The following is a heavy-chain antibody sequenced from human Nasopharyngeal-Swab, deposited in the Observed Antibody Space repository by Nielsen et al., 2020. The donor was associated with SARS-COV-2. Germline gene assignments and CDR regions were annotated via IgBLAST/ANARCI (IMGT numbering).Heavy chain of an antibody. Sequence: ASVKVSCKASGYTFTGYAMHWVRQAPGQSLEWMGWINAGNGDITYSQKFQGRVTLTRDTYARTAYMELFSLTSEDTAVYYCVKPAAGTYDSWGQGTLVTVSS. D-gene: IGHD6-13*01. CDR2: INAGNGDI. V-gene: IGHV1-3*01. CDR1: GYTFTGYA. CDR3: VKPAAGTYDS. J-gene: IGHJ4*02.